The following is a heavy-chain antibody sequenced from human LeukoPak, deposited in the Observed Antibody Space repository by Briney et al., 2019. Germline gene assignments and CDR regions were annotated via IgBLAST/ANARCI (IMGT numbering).Heavy chain of an antibody. D-gene: IGHD3-9*01. Sequence: ASVKVSCKASGYTFTGYYMHWVRQAPGQGLEWMGWINPNSGGTNYAQKFQGRVTMTRDTSISTAYMELSRLRSDDTAVYYCARDRDILTGYHPWGQGTLVTVSS. CDR1: GYTFTGYY. V-gene: IGHV1-2*02. J-gene: IGHJ5*02. CDR3: ARDRDILTGYHP. CDR2: INPNSGGT.